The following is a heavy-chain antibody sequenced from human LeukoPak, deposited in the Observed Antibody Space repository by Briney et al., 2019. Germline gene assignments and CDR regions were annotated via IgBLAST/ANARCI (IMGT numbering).Heavy chain of an antibody. D-gene: IGHD3-16*02. CDR3: ARDRYDYVWGSYRYDTETYSWFDP. CDR2: TYYRSKWYN. V-gene: IGHV6-1*01. Sequence: SQTLSLTCAISGDSVSSNSAAWNWIRQSPSRGLEWLGRTYYRSKWYNDYAVSVKSRITINPDTSKNQFSLQLNSVTPEDTAVYYCARDRYDYVWGSYRYDTETYSWFDPWGQGTLVTVSS. J-gene: IGHJ5*02. CDR1: GDSVSSNSAA.